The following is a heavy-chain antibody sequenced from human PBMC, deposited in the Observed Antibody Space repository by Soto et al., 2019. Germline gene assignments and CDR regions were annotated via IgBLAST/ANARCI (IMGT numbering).Heavy chain of an antibody. Sequence: QITLKESGPTLVKPTQTLTLTCTFSGFSLSTTGVGVGWIRQPPGKALEWLALIYWDDDKRYSPSLKSRLTITKDTSKIQVVLTMTNMDPVDTATYYCAHRQEWLRSTHFDYGGQGTLVTVSS. CDR1: GFSLSTTGVG. D-gene: IGHD5-12*01. V-gene: IGHV2-5*02. CDR3: AHRQEWLRSTHFDY. CDR2: IYWDDDK. J-gene: IGHJ4*02.